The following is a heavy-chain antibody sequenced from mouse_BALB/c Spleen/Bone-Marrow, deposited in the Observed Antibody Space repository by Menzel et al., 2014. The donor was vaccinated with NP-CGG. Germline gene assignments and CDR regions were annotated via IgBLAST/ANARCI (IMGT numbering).Heavy chain of an antibody. D-gene: IGHD1-1*01. CDR2: IDPANGNT. CDR1: GFNIKDTY. Sequence: VQLQQSGAELVKPGASVKLSCTASGFNIKDTYMHWVKQRPEQGLEWIGRIDPANGNTKYDPKSQDKATITADTSSNTAYLQLSSLTSEDTAVYYCANYYYGYYFDYWGQGTTLTVSS. J-gene: IGHJ2*01. CDR3: ANYYYGYYFDY. V-gene: IGHV14-3*02.